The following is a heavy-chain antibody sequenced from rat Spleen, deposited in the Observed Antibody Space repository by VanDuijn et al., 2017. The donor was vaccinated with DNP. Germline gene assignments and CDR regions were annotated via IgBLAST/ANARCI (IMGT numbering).Heavy chain of an antibody. Sequence: EVQLVESGGGLIQPGRSMKLSCAVSGFTFGYYYMAWVRQAPTKGLEWVASISTGGGDTYYGDSVKGRFTISRDNAKSTLYLQMDSLRSEDAATYYCASVRTNYGGYRAAYHFDYWGQGVMVTVSS. J-gene: IGHJ2*01. V-gene: IGHV5-25*01. CDR3: ASVRTNYGGYRAAYHFDY. D-gene: IGHD1-11*01. CDR2: ISTGGGDT. CDR1: GFTFGYYY.